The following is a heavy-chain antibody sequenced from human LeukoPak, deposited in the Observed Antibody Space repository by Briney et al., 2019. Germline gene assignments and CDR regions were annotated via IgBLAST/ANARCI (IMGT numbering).Heavy chain of an antibody. CDR1: GITFSDYW. D-gene: IGHD4-23*01. V-gene: IGHV3-74*01. CDR3: ARDHGGSSPFDY. Sequence: GGSLRLSCAASGITFSDYWMHWVRQVPGKGLVWVSHINNDGSRTSYADSVKGRFTVSRDNAKNSLYLQMNSLRAEDTAVYYCARDHGGSSPFDYWGHGTLVTVSS. J-gene: IGHJ4*01. CDR2: INNDGSRT.